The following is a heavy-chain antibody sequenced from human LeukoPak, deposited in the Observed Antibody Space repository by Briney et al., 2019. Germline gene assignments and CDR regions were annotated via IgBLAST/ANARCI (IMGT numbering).Heavy chain of an antibody. CDR3: VKGAESYCDSRSDY. CDR1: GFTFSSYA. D-gene: IGHD3-22*01. CDR2: MSSSGGKT. Sequence: GGSLRLSCSASGFTFSSYAMHWVRQAPGKGLEYVSAMSSSGGKTYYADSMKGRDIISGDNSKNTLYLQLSSLTPEDTAVYFCVKGAESYCDSRSDYWGQGTLVTVSS. J-gene: IGHJ4*02. V-gene: IGHV3-64D*09.